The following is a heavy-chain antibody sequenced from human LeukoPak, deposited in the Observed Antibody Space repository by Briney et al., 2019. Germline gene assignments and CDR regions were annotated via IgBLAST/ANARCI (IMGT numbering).Heavy chain of an antibody. J-gene: IGHJ6*02. CDR3: ARDRYSSGRYGMDV. V-gene: IGHV1-2*02. CDR2: INPNSGGT. Sequence: ASVTVSFTSSGYTFTVYYMHWVRQAPGQGLEWMGWINPNSGGTNYAQKFQGRVTMTRDTSISTAYMELSRLRSDDTAVYYCARDRYSSGRYGMDVWGQGTTVTVSS. D-gene: IGHD6-19*01. CDR1: GYTFTVYY.